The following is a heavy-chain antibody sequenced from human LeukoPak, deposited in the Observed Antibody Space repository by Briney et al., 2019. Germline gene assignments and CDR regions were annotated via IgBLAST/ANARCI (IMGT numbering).Heavy chain of an antibody. CDR3: ARDSHAPFDY. CDR2: ISYDGSNK. CDR1: GFTFSSYA. J-gene: IGHJ4*02. V-gene: IGHV3-30-3*01. D-gene: IGHD2-8*01. Sequence: GRSLRLSCAASGFTFSSYAMHWVRQAPGKGLEWVAVISYDGSNKYYADSVKGRFTISRDNSENTLYLQMNSLRAEDTAVYYCARDSHAPFDYWGQGTLVTVSS.